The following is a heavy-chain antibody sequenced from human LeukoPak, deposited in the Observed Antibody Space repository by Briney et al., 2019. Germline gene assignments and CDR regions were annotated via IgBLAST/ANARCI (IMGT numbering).Heavy chain of an antibody. CDR3: AKTGDKALDY. V-gene: IGHV3-33*06. CDR1: GFTFSNYG. Sequence: PGGSLRLSCAESGFTFSNYGMHWVRQAPGKGLEWVAVIWYDGSNKYYADSVKGRFTISRDNSKNTLYLQMNSLRAEDTAVYYCAKTGDKALDYWGQGTLVTVSS. CDR2: IWYDGSNK. D-gene: IGHD1-1*01. J-gene: IGHJ4*02.